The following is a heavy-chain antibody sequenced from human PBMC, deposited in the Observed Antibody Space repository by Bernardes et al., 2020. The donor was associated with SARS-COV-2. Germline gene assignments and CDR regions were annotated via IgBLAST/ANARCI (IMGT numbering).Heavy chain of an antibody. J-gene: IGHJ6*02. V-gene: IGHV3-23*01. CDR2: ISASGYNT. D-gene: IGHD3-10*01. CDR1: GITFSNYA. Sequence: GGSLRLSCAASGITFSNYAASWVRQAPGKGLEWVSAISASGYNTYYADSVKGRFTISRDNSKNTLYLQMNSLRAEDTAVYYCAKWLSLGYYLYYGMDVWGQGTTVTVSS. CDR3: AKWLSLGYYLYYGMDV.